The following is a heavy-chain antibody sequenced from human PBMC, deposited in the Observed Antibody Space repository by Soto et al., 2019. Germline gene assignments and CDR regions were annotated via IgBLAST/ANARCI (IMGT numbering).Heavy chain of an antibody. V-gene: IGHV1-69*13. CDR3: ARDCSGGSCYSTDYYYSYRMDA. D-gene: IGHD2-15*01. CDR1: GGTFSSYA. CDR2: IIPIFGTA. Sequence: SVKVSCKASGGTFSSYAISWVRQAPGQGLEWMGGIIPIFGTANYAQKFQGRVTITADESTSTAYMELSSLRSEDTAVYYCARDCSGGSCYSTDYYYSYRMDAWGKGTTVTVSS. J-gene: IGHJ6*04.